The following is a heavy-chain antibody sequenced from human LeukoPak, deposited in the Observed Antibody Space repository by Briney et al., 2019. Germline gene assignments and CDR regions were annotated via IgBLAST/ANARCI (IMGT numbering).Heavy chain of an antibody. Sequence: GGSLRLSCAASGLTFSDYYMAWIRQAPGKGLEWVSFISSSGTTAYYGDSVKGRFTVSRDNGKNALYLYTNNLRAEDTAVYYCAIQMTMITVVPYFDYWGQGALVTVSS. J-gene: IGHJ4*02. D-gene: IGHD3-22*01. CDR2: ISSSGTTA. CDR1: GLTFSDYY. V-gene: IGHV3-11*04. CDR3: AIQMTMITVVPYFDY.